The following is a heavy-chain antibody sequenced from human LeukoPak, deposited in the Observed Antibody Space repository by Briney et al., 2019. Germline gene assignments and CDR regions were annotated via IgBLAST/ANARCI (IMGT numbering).Heavy chain of an antibody. D-gene: IGHD3-22*01. CDR2: IKRKSDGGTP. V-gene: IGHV3-15*01. Sequence: PGGSLRLSCAASGFTFSNAWMSWVRQAPGKGLEWVGRIKRKSDGGTPDNAAPGKGRFTISRDDSKYTLYLQMNSLRTEDTAVYYCTPALYYDGSTSNWFDPWGQGTLVTVSS. J-gene: IGHJ5*02. CDR3: TPALYYDGSTSNWFDP. CDR1: GFTFSNAW.